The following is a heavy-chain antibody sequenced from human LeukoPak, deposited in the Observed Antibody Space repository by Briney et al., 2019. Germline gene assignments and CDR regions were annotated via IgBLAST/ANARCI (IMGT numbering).Heavy chain of an antibody. Sequence: SETLSLTCTVSGGSISSYYWSWIRQPAGKGLEWIGRIYTSGSTNYNPSLKSRVTMSVDTSKNQFSLKLSSVTAADTAVYYCARDLDSSGYYLSSGFDYWGQGTLVTVSS. J-gene: IGHJ4*02. V-gene: IGHV4-4*07. CDR1: GGSISSYY. D-gene: IGHD3-22*01. CDR3: ARDLDSSGYYLSSGFDY. CDR2: IYTSGST.